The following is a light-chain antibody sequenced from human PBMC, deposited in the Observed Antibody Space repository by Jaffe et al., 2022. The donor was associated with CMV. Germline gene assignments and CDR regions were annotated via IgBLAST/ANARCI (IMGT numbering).Light chain of an antibody. Sequence: EVVLTQSPATLSLSPGERATLSCRASQSVDIYLAWYQQKPGQAPRLLIFDASNRATGIPARFSGSGSGTDFNLTISSLEPEDFAIYYCQQRKVWPPLTFGGGTRLEI. CDR2: DAS. J-gene: IGKJ4*01. CDR3: QQRKVWPPLT. CDR1: QSVDIY. V-gene: IGKV3-11*01.